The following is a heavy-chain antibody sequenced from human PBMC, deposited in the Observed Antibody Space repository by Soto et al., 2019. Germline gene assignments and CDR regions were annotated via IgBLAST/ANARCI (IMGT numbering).Heavy chain of an antibody. D-gene: IGHD3-22*01. CDR3: AKDWNTWGTYYGAFDI. CDR2: ISGSGGST. Sequence: EVQLLESGGNLVQPGGSLRLSCTASGFTFSSYAMSWVRQAPGKGLEWVSAISGSGGSTFYADSVKGRLTISRDNSKDTLDLHVNTLRAEDTAIYDCAKDWNTWGTYYGAFDIWGRGTMVTVSS. J-gene: IGHJ3*02. V-gene: IGHV3-23*01. CDR1: GFTFSSYA.